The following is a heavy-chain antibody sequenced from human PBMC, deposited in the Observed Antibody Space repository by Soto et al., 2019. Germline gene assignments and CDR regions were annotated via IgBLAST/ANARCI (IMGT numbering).Heavy chain of an antibody. CDR3: ARVLTDSSSWYYFDY. V-gene: IGHV4-34*01. CDR1: GGSFSGYY. J-gene: IGHJ4*02. D-gene: IGHD3-22*01. Sequence: PSETLSLTCAVYGGSFSGYYWSWIRQPPGKGLEWIGEINHSGSTNYNPSLKSRVTISVDTSKNQFSLKLSSVTAADTAVYYCARVLTDSSSWYYFDYWGQGTLVTV. CDR2: INHSGST.